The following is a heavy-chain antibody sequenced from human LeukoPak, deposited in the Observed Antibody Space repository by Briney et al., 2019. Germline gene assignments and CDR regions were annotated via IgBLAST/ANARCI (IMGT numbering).Heavy chain of an antibody. CDR3: ARGLYDYVWGSYRYSLRFDY. CDR2: INHSGST. D-gene: IGHD3-16*02. V-gene: IGHV4-34*01. J-gene: IGHJ4*02. Sequence: SETLSLTCAVYGGSFSGYYWRWIRQPPGKGLEWIGEINHSGSTNYNPSLESRVTISVDTSKNQFSLKLSSVTAADTAVYYCARGLYDYVWGSYRYSLRFDYWGQGTLVTVSS. CDR1: GGSFSGYY.